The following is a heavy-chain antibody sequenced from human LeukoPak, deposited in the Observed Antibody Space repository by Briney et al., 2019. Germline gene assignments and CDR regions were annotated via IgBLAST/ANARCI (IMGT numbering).Heavy chain of an antibody. CDR3: AKDRGNDYGVFDY. V-gene: IGHV3-48*01. Sequence: GGSLRLSCAASGFIFSSYSMNWVRQTPGKGLEWISYISSGSGTTYYGDSVQGRLITSRDNAENSLHLQMNSLRAEDTGVYYCAKDRGNDYGVFDYWGQGILVTVSS. J-gene: IGHJ4*02. CDR2: ISSGSGTT. D-gene: IGHD4-17*01. CDR1: GFIFSSYS.